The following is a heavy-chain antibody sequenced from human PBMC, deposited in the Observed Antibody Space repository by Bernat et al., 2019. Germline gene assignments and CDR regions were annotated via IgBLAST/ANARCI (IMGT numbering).Heavy chain of an antibody. CDR1: AFTFSSYA. CDR2: VSSSGGST. D-gene: IGHD5/OR15-5a*01. CDR3: AKGVYGLGGFDY. Sequence: EVQLVESGGGLVQPGGSLRLSCAASAFTFSSYAMSWVRQAPGKGLEWVSTVSSSGGSTYYADSVKGRFSISRDNSKNTLYLQMNSLRAEDTAVYYCAKGVYGLGGFDYWGQGTLVTVSS. J-gene: IGHJ4*02. V-gene: IGHV3-23*04.